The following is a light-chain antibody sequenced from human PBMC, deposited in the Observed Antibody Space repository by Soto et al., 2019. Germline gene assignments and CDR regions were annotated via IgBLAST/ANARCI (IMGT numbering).Light chain of an antibody. CDR2: AAS. CDR3: QQSFTTLALT. J-gene: IGKJ4*01. V-gene: IGKV1-39*01. Sequence: DIQMTQSPSSLSASVGDRVTITCRASQSIASHLHWFQHNPGKAPRLLIYAASTLQSGVPSRFSGSGSGTEFALTIHSLQPEDFATYYSQQSFTTLALTFGGGTKVEI. CDR1: QSIASH.